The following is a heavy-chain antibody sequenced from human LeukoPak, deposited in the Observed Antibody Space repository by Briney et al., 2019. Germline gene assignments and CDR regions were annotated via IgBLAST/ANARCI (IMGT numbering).Heavy chain of an antibody. J-gene: IGHJ4*02. CDR1: GGSISSSNYF. Sequence: PLETLSLTCQVSGGSISSSNYFWGWIRQPPGKGLEWIGYIYYSGSTNYNPSLKSRVTISVDTSKNQFSLKLSSVTAADTAVYYCARGIGVVVVAATFDYWGQGTLVTVSS. CDR3: ARGIGVVVVAATFDY. D-gene: IGHD2-15*01. CDR2: IYYSGST. V-gene: IGHV4-61*05.